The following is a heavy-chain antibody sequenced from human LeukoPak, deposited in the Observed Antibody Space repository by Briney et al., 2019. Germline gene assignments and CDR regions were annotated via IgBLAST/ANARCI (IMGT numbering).Heavy chain of an antibody. Sequence: GGSLRLSCAASGFTFSSYSMNWVRQAPGKELEWVSSISSSSSYIYYADYADSVKGRFSISRDNAKNSLYLQMNSLRVEDTAVYYCARAVGTTTGDAFDVWGRGTMVTVSS. CDR3: ARAVGTTTGDAFDV. J-gene: IGHJ3*01. CDR1: GFTFSSYS. D-gene: IGHD1-26*01. CDR2: ISSSSSYI. V-gene: IGHV3-21*06.